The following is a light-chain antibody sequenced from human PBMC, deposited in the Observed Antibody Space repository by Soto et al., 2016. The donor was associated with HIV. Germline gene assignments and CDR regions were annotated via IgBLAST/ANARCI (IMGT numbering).Light chain of an antibody. J-gene: IGLJ2*01. CDR2: DDS. Sequence: SYVLTQPPSVSVAPGKTARITCGGNNIGSESVHWYQQRPGQAPVLLVYDDSDRPSGIPERFSGSNSGNTATLTISRVEAGDEADYFCQVWDVSSDHVLFGGGTKLTVL. V-gene: IGLV3-21*03. CDR3: QVWDVSSDHVL. CDR1: NIGSES.